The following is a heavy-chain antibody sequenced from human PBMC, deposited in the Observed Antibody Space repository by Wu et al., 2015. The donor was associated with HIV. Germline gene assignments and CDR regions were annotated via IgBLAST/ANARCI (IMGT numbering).Heavy chain of an antibody. CDR3: AGEPQTSYSNPRRGWFDP. CDR1: GGTFSSYA. Sequence: QVQLVQSGAEVKKPGSSVKVSCKASGGTFSSYAISWVRQAPGQGLEWMGGIIPIFGTANYAQKFQGRVTITADESTSTAYMELSSLRSEDTAVYYCAGEPQTSYSNPRRGWFDPWGQGTLVTVSS. CDR2: IIPIFGTA. D-gene: IGHD4-11*01. J-gene: IGHJ5*02. V-gene: IGHV1-69*12.